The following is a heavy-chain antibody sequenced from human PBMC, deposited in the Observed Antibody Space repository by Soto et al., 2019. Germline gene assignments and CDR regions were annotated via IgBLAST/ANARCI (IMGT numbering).Heavy chain of an antibody. Sequence: ETLSLTCAVYGGSFSGYYWSWIRQPPGKGLEWIGEINHSGSTNYNPSLKSRVTISVDTSKNQFSLKLSSVTAADTAVYYCARGRSGYDFWSGYYMLANWFDPWGQGTLVTVSS. CDR3: ARGRSGYDFWSGYYMLANWFDP. CDR2: INHSGST. J-gene: IGHJ5*02. V-gene: IGHV4-34*01. D-gene: IGHD3-3*01. CDR1: GGSFSGYY.